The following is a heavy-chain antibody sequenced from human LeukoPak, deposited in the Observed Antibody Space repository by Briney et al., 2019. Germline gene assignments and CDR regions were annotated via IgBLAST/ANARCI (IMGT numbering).Heavy chain of an antibody. J-gene: IGHJ3*02. V-gene: IGHV4-61*01. D-gene: IGHD1/OR15-1a*01. CDR2: IYYSGST. Sequence: SETLSLTCTVSGGSVSSGSYYWSWIRQPPGKGLEWIGYIYYSGSTNYNPSLKSRVTISVDTSKNQFSLKLSSVTAADTAVYYCARVSLTNAFDIWGQGTMVTVSS. CDR3: ARVSLTNAFDI. CDR1: GGSVSSGSYY.